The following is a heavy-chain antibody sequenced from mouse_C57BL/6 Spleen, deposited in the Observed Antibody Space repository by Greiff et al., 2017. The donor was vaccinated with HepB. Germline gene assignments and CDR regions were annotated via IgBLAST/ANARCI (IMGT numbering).Heavy chain of an antibody. CDR3: ASEDGNYVAY. Sequence: VQLQQPGAELVRPGSSVKLSCKASGYTFTSYWMHWVKQRPIQGLEWIGNIDPSDSDTHYNQKFKDKATLTVDKSSSTAYMQLSSLTSEDSAVYYCASEDGNYVAYWGQGTLVTVSA. D-gene: IGHD2-1*01. CDR2: IDPSDSDT. CDR1: GYTFTSYW. J-gene: IGHJ3*01. V-gene: IGHV1-52*01.